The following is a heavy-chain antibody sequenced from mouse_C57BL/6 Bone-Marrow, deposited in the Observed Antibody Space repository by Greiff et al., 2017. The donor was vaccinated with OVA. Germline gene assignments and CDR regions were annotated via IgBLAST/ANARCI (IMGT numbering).Heavy chain of an antibody. Sequence: EVQLVESGGGLVQPGGSLKLSCAASGFTFSDYYMYWVRQTPEKRLEWVAYISNGGGSTYYPDTVKGRFTISRDNAKNTLYLQMSRLKSEDTAMYYCARHEVDGYYVGFAYWGQGTLVTVSA. CDR3: ARHEVDGYYVGFAY. J-gene: IGHJ3*01. D-gene: IGHD2-3*01. CDR1: GFTFSDYY. V-gene: IGHV5-12*01. CDR2: ISNGGGST.